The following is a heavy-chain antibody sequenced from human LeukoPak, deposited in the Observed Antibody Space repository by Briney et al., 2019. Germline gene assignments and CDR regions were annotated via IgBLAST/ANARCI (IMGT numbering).Heavy chain of an antibody. D-gene: IGHD3-10*01. CDR1: GGSINSYY. CDR3: ARTTMVRGTYYMDV. Sequence: PSETLSLTCTVSGGSINSYYWSWIRQPPGKGLQSIGCIHYSGSTNYNPSLKSRVTISVDTSKNQFSLKLSSVTAADTAVYYCARTTMVRGTYYMDVWGKGTTVTISS. V-gene: IGHV4-59*01. CDR2: IHYSGST. J-gene: IGHJ6*03.